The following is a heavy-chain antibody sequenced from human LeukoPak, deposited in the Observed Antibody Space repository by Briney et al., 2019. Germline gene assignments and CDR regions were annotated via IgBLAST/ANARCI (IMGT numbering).Heavy chain of an antibody. D-gene: IGHD1-26*01. V-gene: IGHV4-39*01. CDR1: GGSISSSSYY. J-gene: IGHJ4*02. Sequence: SETLSLTCTVSGGSISSSSYYWGWIRQPPGKGLEWIGSIYYSGGTYYNPSLKSRVTISVDTSKNQFSLKLSSVTAADTAVYYCARHSWGYYANWGQGALVTVSS. CDR3: ARHSWGYYAN. CDR2: IYYSGGT.